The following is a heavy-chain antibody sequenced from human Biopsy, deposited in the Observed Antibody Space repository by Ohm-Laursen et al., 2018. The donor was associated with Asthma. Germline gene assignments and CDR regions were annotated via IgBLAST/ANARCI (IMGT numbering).Heavy chain of an antibody. V-gene: IGHV3-7*01. CDR2: IKHGGSEK. CDR3: ASQSSGPDFWSGYYYFDY. D-gene: IGHD3-3*01. CDR1: GFTFGDYC. J-gene: IGHJ4*02. Sequence: SLRLSCAASGFTFGDYCMSWVRQVPGQGLEWVANIKHGGSEKNHVDSLKGRFTISRDNSKNTLYLQMNSLRAEDTAVYYCASQSSGPDFWSGYYYFDYWGQGTLVTVSS.